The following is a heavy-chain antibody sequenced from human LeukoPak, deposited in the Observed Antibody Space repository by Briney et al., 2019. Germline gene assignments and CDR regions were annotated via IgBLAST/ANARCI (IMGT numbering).Heavy chain of an antibody. J-gene: IGHJ3*02. V-gene: IGHV4-39*01. D-gene: IGHD2-2*01. Sequence: SETLSLTCSVSGGSISSSSHYWGWIRQPPGKGLEWIGSIYYSGSTYYNPSLKSRVTISVDTSKNQFSLKLSSVTAADTAVYYCARSDCSSTSCYAFDIWGQGTMVTVSS. CDR2: IYYSGST. CDR3: ARSDCSSTSCYAFDI. CDR1: GGSISSSSHY.